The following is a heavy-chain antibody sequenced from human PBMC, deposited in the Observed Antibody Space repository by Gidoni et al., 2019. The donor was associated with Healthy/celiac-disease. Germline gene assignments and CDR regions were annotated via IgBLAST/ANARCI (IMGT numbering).Heavy chain of an antibody. Sequence: EVQLLESGGGVVPPEVSLRLSCAASGFTFSSYAMSWVLQAPGKGLGLVAAISVSGCSTYYADAVKGRFTISRDNSKNTLYLKMNSLRAEDTAVYYCAKDGKYQLLGAFDIWVQGTMVTVSS. CDR1: GFTFSSYA. CDR3: AKDGKYQLLGAFDI. CDR2: ISVSGCST. V-gene: IGHV3-23*01. D-gene: IGHD2-2*01. J-gene: IGHJ3*02.